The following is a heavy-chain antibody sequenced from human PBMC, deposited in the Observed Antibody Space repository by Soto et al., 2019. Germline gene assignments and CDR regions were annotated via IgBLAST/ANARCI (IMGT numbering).Heavy chain of an antibody. V-gene: IGHV3-43D*04. CDR2: ISWDGSNR. CDR3: AKDISLRGWVYLVVEY. Sequence: EVQLVESGGVVVQPGGSLRLSCAASGFTFDEYAMHWVRQPPGKGLEWVSLISWDGSNRYYADSVQGRFTISRDNSKYSLYLEMNSLRAEDTAVYYCAKDISLRGWVYLVVEYWGQGTLVTVSP. CDR1: GFTFDEYA. D-gene: IGHD6-13*01. J-gene: IGHJ4*02.